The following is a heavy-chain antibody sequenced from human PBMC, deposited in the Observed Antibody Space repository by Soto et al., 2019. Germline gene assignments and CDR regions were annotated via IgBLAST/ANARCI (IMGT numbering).Heavy chain of an antibody. D-gene: IGHD2-21*02. Sequence: PGGSLRLSCAASGFTFSSYEMNWVRQAPGKGLEWVSYISSSGSTIYYADSVKGRFTISRDNAKNSLYLQMNSLRAEDTAVYYCARRLPLRVTNYYYYGMDVWGQGTTVTVSS. J-gene: IGHJ6*02. CDR3: ARRLPLRVTNYYYYGMDV. V-gene: IGHV3-48*03. CDR2: ISSSGSTI. CDR1: GFTFSSYE.